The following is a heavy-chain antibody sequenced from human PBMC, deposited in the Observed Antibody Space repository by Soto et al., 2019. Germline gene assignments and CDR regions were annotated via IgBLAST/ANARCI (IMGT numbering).Heavy chain of an antibody. D-gene: IGHD2-15*01. CDR1: GGSISSSSYY. Sequence: SETLSLTCTVSGGSISSSSYYWGWIRQPPGKGLEWIGSIYYSGSTYYNPSLKSRVTISVDTSKNQFSLKLSSVTAADTAVYYCARQGRYGVSYYYYFGMDVWGQGTKVTVSS. J-gene: IGHJ6*02. V-gene: IGHV4-39*01. CDR3: ARQGRYGVSYYYYFGMDV. CDR2: IYYSGST.